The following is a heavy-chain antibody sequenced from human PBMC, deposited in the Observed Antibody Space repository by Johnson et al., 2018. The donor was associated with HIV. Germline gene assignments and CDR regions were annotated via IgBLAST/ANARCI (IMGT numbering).Heavy chain of an antibody. CDR2: ISATDNST. Sequence: MKLVESGGGLVQPGGSLRLSCAASGFTVSSNYMSWVRQAPGKGLEWVSAISATDNSTYYAESVRGRFTISRDNSKNTLYLQMNSLRAEDTALYYCVFGEDYYDSGGHHHGPAAFDFWGLGTMVTVSS. CDR3: VFGEDYYDSGGHHHGPAAFDF. J-gene: IGHJ3*01. V-gene: IGHV3-23*04. CDR1: GFTVSSNY. D-gene: IGHD3-22*01.